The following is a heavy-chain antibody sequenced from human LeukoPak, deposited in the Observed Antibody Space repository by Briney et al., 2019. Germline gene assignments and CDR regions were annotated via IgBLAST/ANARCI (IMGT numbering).Heavy chain of an antibody. V-gene: IGHV3-23*01. D-gene: IGHD2-21*02. Sequence: GGSLRLSCAGSGFTFSTFAMSWVRQAPGKGLEWVSVISGSGGKSFSADSVKGRFTISRDNSKNTLYLQMNSLRVEDTAVYYCAKESAYCGSGCHSLSDHWGQGTPVTVSS. CDR1: GFTFSTFA. CDR3: AKESAYCGSGCHSLSDH. J-gene: IGHJ4*02. CDR2: ISGSGGKS.